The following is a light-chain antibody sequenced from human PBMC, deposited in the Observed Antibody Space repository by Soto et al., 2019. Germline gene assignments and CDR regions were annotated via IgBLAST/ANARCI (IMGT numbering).Light chain of an antibody. CDR3: QQSGT. J-gene: IGKJ1*01. Sequence: DIQMTQSPSTLCASVGDRVTITCRASQSISSWLAWYQQKPGKAPKLLIYDASSLESGVPSRFSGSGSGTEFTLTISSLQPDDFATYYCQQSGTFGQGTKVDIK. CDR1: QSISSW. V-gene: IGKV1-5*01. CDR2: DAS.